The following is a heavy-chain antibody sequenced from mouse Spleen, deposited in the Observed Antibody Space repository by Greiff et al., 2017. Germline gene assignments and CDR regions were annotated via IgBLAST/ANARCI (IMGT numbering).Heavy chain of an antibody. Sequence: EVKLVESGGGLVKRGGSLKLSCAASGFTFSSYAMSWVRQTPEKRLEWVATISSGGGNTYYPDSVKGRFTISRDNAKNTLYLQMSSLKSEDTAMYYCASEEILKGFAYWGQGTLVTVSA. CDR2: ISSGGGNT. CDR3: ASEEILKGFAY. V-gene: IGHV5-9*04. CDR1: GFTFSSYA. J-gene: IGHJ3*01.